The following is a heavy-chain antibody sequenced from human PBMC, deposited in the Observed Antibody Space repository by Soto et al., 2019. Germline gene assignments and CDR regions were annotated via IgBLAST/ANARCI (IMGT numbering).Heavy chain of an antibody. D-gene: IGHD3-22*01. CDR3: AKAPISLDGSGYYFASFDY. J-gene: IGHJ4*01. V-gene: IGHV3-23*01. CDR1: GFTFSRYA. Sequence: ESGGALVQLGGSLRLSCAASGFTFSRYAMNWVRQAPGKGLEWVSTLSGSGSGSYYPDSLRGRFTISRDNSKNTLYLQMNNLRAEDTAVYYCAKAPISLDGSGYYFASFDYWGHGTRVTVSS. CDR2: LSGSGSGS.